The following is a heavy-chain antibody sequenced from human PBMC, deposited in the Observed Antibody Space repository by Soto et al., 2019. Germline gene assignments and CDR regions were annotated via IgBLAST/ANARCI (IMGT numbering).Heavy chain of an antibody. V-gene: IGHV1-69*13. CDR1: GGTFSSYA. J-gene: IGHJ6*02. CDR2: IIPIFGTA. Sequence: SVKVSCKASGGTFSSYAISWVRQAPGQGLEWMGGIIPIFGTANYAQKFQGRVTITADESTSTAYMELSSLRSEDTAVYYCASNYDSSGYFLLPEYYYYYGMDVWGQGTTVTVSS. D-gene: IGHD3-22*01. CDR3: ASNYDSSGYFLLPEYYYYYGMDV.